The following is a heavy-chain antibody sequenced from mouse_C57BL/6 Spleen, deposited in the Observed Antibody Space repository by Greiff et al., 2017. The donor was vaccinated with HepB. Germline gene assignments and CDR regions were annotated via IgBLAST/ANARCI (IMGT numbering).Heavy chain of an antibody. J-gene: IGHJ1*03. CDR3: ARDPTTVVASRYFDV. CDR2: ISYDGSN. V-gene: IGHV3-6*01. D-gene: IGHD1-1*01. Sequence: EVQLQQSGPGLVKPSQSLSLTCSVTGYSITSGYYWNWIRQFPGNKLEWMGYISYDGSNNYNPSLKNRISITRDTSKNQFFLKLNSVTTEDTATYYCARDPTTVVASRYFDVWGTGTTVTVSS. CDR1: GYSITSGYY.